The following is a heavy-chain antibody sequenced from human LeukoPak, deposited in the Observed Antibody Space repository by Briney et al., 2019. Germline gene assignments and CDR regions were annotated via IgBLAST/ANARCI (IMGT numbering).Heavy chain of an antibody. Sequence: SQTLSLTCIISGDSVASNSTACNWIRQSPSRGLEWLGRTYYRSKWYNDYAVSVKSRITINPDTSKNQFSLQLNSVTPEDTAVYYCARGGQGDGYSADEAFDFWGQGTMVTVS. CDR1: GDSVASNSTA. CDR2: TYYRSKWYN. CDR3: ARGGQGDGYSADEAFDF. J-gene: IGHJ3*01. V-gene: IGHV6-1*01. D-gene: IGHD5-24*01.